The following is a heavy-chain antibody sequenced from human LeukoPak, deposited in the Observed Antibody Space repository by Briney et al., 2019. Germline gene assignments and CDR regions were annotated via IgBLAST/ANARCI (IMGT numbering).Heavy chain of an antibody. CDR3: ARIRITMVRGVIRGYFDY. D-gene: IGHD3-10*01. J-gene: IGHJ4*02. V-gene: IGHV4-34*01. CDR2: INHSGST. Sequence: SETLSLTCAVYGGSFSGYYWSWIRQPPGKGLEWIGEINHSGSTNYNPSLKSQVTISVDTSKNQFSLKLSSVTAADTAVYYCARIRITMVRGVIRGYFDYWGQGTLVTVSS. CDR1: GGSFSGYY.